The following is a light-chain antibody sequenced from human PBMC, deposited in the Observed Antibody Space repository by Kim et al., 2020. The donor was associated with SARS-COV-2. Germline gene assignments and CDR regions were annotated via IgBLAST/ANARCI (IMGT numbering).Light chain of an antibody. CDR1: QGIDDS. CDR3: QQTDTLPT. V-gene: IGKV1D-12*01. J-gene: IGKJ4*01. CDR2: AAS. Sequence: DIQMTQSPSSVSASVGDTVTITCRASQGIDDSLAWYQQKPGKAPNLLIYAASTLQSGVPSRFSGSGSGTDFTLTITRLQPEDFAIYYCQQTDTLPTFGGGTKLEI.